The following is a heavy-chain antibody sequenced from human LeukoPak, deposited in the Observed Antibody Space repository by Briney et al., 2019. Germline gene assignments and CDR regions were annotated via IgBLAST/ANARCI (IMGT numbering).Heavy chain of an antibody. J-gene: IGHJ5*02. V-gene: IGHV3-23*01. D-gene: IGHD3-22*01. CDR1: GFTFSSYA. Sequence: GGSLRLSCAASGFTFSSYAMSWVRQSPGKGLEWVSAISGSGGSTYYADSEKPRFTIPRDNSKHTLYLQINSLRPEDTAIYYFTYDTSGQRAWGQGTLVSVS. CDR2: ISGSGGST. CDR3: TYDTSGQRA.